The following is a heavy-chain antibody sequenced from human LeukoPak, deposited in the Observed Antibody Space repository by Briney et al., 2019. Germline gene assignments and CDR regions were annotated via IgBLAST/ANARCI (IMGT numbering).Heavy chain of an antibody. V-gene: IGHV4-59*12. CDR3: ARGLVVAASDAFDI. CDR2: IYYSGST. Sequence: SETLSLTCTVSGGSISSYYWSWIRQPPGKGLEWIGYIYYSGSTNYSPSLKSRVTISVDTSKNQFSLKLSSVTAADTAVYYCARGLVVAASDAFDIWGQGTMVTVSS. D-gene: IGHD6-6*01. CDR1: GGSISSYY. J-gene: IGHJ3*02.